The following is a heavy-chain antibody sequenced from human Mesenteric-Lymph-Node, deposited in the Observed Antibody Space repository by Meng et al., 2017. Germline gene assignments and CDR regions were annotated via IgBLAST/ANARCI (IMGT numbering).Heavy chain of an antibody. Sequence: GGSLRLSFTASGFTFSCYAIHWFRQAPGKGLEWVAVISYDGSNKSYADSVKGRFTISRDNSKNTLYLQMNSLRAEDTAVYYCARYLADRLGHWLGYYYYGMDVWGQGTTVTVSS. J-gene: IGHJ6*02. CDR1: GFTFSCYA. V-gene: IGHV3-30*01. CDR3: ARYLADRLGHWLGYYYYGMDV. D-gene: IGHD6-19*01. CDR2: ISYDGSNK.